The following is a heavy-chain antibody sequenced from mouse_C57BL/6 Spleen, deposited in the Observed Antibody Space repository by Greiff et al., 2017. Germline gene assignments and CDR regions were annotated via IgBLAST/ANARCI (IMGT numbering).Heavy chain of an antibody. CDR3: ASNSKGDFDD. CDR2: INPSSGYT. Sequence: QVQLQQSGAELARPGASVKMSCKASGYTFTSYTMHWVKQRPGQGLEWIGYINPSSGYTKYNQKFKDKATLTADKSSSTAYMQLSSLTSEDSAVYYCASNSKGDFDDWGAGTTVTVSS. CDR1: GYTFTSYT. J-gene: IGHJ1*01. V-gene: IGHV1-4*01. D-gene: IGHD2-5*01.